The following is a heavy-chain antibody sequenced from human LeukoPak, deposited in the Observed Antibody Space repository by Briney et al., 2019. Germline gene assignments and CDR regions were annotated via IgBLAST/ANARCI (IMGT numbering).Heavy chain of an antibody. Sequence: PGGSLRLSCAASGFTFNNYAMSWVRQAPGKGLEWVSTIGFGDDSAYYADSVKGRFTISRDNSKNTLYLQMNYLRAEDTAVYYCARVSGTIRVWPQPFGDGMDVWGQGTTVTVSS. D-gene: IGHD3-10*01. CDR3: ARVSGTIRVWPQPFGDGMDV. CDR1: GFTFNNYA. J-gene: IGHJ6*02. CDR2: IGFGDDSA. V-gene: IGHV3-23*01.